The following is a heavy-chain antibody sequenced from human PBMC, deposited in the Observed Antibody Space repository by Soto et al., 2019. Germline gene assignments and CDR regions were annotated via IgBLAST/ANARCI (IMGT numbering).Heavy chain of an antibody. Sequence: DVQLVESGGGLIKPGGSLRLSCTASGFTFANAFMNWVRQAPGKGLEWIGRIRTKTYGEAVDYAAPVKGRFTISRDDSKDTMYLQMNSLKIEDTAVYYCTSCRGYCTGLVAYDIWGQGTMVTVSS. J-gene: IGHJ3*02. D-gene: IGHD2-8*02. CDR1: GFTFANAF. CDR2: IRTKTYGEAV. CDR3: TSCRGYCTGLVAYDI. V-gene: IGHV3-15*07.